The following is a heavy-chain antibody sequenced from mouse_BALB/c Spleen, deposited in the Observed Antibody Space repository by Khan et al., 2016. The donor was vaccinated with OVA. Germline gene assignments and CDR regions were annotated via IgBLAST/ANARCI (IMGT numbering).Heavy chain of an antibody. J-gene: IGHJ2*01. D-gene: IGHD1-1*01. CDR1: GYTFTSYV. V-gene: IGHV1S136*01. CDR3: ARIHYGSSLDY. Sequence: EVQLQQSGPELVKPGASVKMSCKASGYTFTSYVMHWVKQKPGQGLEWIGYINFYNDGTKYNEKFKGKATLTSDKASSTAYMELSSLTSGDSAVYYCARIHYGSSLDYWGQGTTLTVSS. CDR2: INFYNDGT.